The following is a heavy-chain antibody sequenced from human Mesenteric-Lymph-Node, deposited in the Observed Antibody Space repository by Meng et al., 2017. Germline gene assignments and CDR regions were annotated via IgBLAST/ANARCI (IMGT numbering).Heavy chain of an antibody. CDR2: IFEDGSRQ. Sequence: GGSLRLSCAASGFTFRNYWLNWVRQAPGKGLEWVANIFEDGSRQYYADSVKGRFTISRDNDKNSVYLEMKSLRAEDTAIYFCAREASGGVLTGLGALDVWGQGTRVTVSS. CDR3: AREASGGVLTGLGALDV. J-gene: IGHJ3*01. V-gene: IGHV3-7*01. D-gene: IGHD1-14*01. CDR1: GFTFRNYW.